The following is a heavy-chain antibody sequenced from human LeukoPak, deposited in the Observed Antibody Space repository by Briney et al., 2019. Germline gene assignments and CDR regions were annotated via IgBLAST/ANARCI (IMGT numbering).Heavy chain of an antibody. CDR3: AKDLDYVGATDY. D-gene: IGHD1-26*01. CDR1: GFTFSSYA. Sequence: GGSLRLSCAASGFTFSSYAMSWVRQAPGKGLEWVSAISGSGGSTYYAGSVKGRFTISRDNSKNTLYLQMNSLRAEDTALYYCAKDLDYVGATDYWGQGTLVTVSS. J-gene: IGHJ4*02. CDR2: ISGSGGST. V-gene: IGHV3-23*01.